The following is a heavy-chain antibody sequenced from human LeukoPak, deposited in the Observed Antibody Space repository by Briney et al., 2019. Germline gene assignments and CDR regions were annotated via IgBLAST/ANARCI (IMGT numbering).Heavy chain of an antibody. Sequence: SVKVSCKASGGTFSSYAISWVRQAPGQGLEWMGGIIPIFGTANYAQKFQGRVTITADKSTSTAYMELSSLRSEDTAVYNCARMEGIAVAGHQGYFDYWGQGTLVTVSS. CDR2: IIPIFGTA. CDR1: GGTFSSYA. D-gene: IGHD6-19*01. V-gene: IGHV1-69*06. CDR3: ARMEGIAVAGHQGYFDY. J-gene: IGHJ4*02.